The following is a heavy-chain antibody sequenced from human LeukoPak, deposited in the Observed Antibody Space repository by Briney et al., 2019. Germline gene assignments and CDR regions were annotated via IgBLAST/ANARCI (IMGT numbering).Heavy chain of an antibody. CDR1: AGSIYRSSYY. V-gene: IGHV4-39*07. Sequence: PSETLSLTCTVSAGSIYRSSYYWGWIRQPPGKGLEWIGNIYYIGNTYYNPSLKSRITMSLDTSKNQFSLKVSSVTAADTAVYYCARASQWLASCDYWGQGTLVTVSS. J-gene: IGHJ4*02. CDR2: IYYIGNT. CDR3: ARASQWLASCDY. D-gene: IGHD6-19*01.